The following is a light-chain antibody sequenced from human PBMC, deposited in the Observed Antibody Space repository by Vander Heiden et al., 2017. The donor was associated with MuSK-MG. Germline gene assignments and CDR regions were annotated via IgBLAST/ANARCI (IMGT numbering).Light chain of an antibody. CDR1: QSVSSSS. V-gene: IGKV3-20*01. Sequence: EIVLTQSPGTLSLSPGERATLSCRASQSVSSSSLAWYQQKPGQTPRLLIYGASSRATGIPDRFSGSGSGTDFTLTISRLEPEDFAVYYCRQYGSSRWTFGQGTKVEIK. CDR3: RQYGSSRWT. CDR2: GAS. J-gene: IGKJ1*01.